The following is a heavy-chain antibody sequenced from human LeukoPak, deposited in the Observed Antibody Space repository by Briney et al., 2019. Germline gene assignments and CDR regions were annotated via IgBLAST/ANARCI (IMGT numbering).Heavy chain of an antibody. CDR3: ARDRGVDTAMVNWFDP. CDR1: GFTFSDYY. V-gene: IGHV3-11*01. Sequence: GGSLRLSCAASGFTFSDYYMSWIRQAPGKGLDWVSYISGGGTSIYYADSVKGRFTISRDNAKNSLYLQMNSLRAEDTALYYCARDRGVDTAMVNWFDPWGQGTLVTVSS. CDR2: ISGGGTSI. J-gene: IGHJ5*02. D-gene: IGHD5-18*01.